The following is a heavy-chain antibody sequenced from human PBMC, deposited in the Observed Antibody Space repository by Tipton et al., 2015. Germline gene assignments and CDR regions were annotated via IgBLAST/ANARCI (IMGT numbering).Heavy chain of an antibody. V-gene: IGHV3-48*03. D-gene: IGHD2-2*01. J-gene: IGHJ5*02. CDR3: VRVRYCTSSSCYGNWFDP. CDR1: GFTFSDYE. Sequence: GSLRLSCAASGFTFSDYEMNWVRQAPGKGLEWVSYIRGSSGSVSYAYPDSVKGRFTISRDNAKNSLYLQMNNLRAEDTAIYYCVRVRYCTSSSCYGNWFDPWGPGTLVTVSS. CDR2: IRGSSGSV.